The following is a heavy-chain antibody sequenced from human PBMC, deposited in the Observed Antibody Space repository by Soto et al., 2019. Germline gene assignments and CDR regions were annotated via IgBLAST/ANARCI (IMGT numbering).Heavy chain of an antibody. D-gene: IGHD3-22*01. Sequence: GGSLRLSCVASGSSSDPFTMHWVRELPGKGLEWVSAISDGGDTTYYADSVKGRLTISRDNSKNTLYLQMDSLIAEDTAVYYCAKNRGISMIVESWGQGTLVTVSS. CDR2: ISDGGDTT. CDR3: AKNRGISMIVES. J-gene: IGHJ4*02. V-gene: IGHV3-23*01. CDR1: GSSSDPFT.